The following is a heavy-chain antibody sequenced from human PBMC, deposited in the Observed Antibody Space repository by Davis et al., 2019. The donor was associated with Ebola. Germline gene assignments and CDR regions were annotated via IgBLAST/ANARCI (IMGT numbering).Heavy chain of an antibody. CDR3: ARERYSGSPGDFDY. CDR1: GYTLTSHY. V-gene: IGHV1-46*01. J-gene: IGHJ4*02. CDR2: YNPSGTTT. Sequence: AASVKVSCKASGYTLTSHYINWVRQAPGQGLEWMGIYNPSGTTTTYAQKFQGRVTMTRDTSTSTVYMELNSLRSEDTAVYYCARERYSGSPGDFDYWGQGTLVTVSS. D-gene: IGHD1-26*01.